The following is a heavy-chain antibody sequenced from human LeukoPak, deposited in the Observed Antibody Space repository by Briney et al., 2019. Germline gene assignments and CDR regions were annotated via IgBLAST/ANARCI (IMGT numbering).Heavy chain of an antibody. CDR1: GGSISSYY. CDR3: ARGDSSGYYGLLYYFDY. Sequence: SETLSLTCTVSGGSISSYYWSWIRQPPGKGLERIGYIYYSGSTNYNPSLKSRVTISVDTSKNQFSLKLSSVTAADTAVHYCARGDSSGYYGLLYYFDYWGQGTLVTVSS. CDR2: IYYSGST. V-gene: IGHV4-59*01. J-gene: IGHJ4*02. D-gene: IGHD3-22*01.